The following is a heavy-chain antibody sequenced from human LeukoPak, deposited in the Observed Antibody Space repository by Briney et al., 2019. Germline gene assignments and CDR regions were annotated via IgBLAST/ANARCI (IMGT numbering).Heavy chain of an antibody. Sequence: ASVKVSCKASGYTFTGYYMHWVRQAPGQGLEWMGWISAYNGNTNYAQKLQGRVTMTTDTSTSTAYMELRSLRSDDTAVYYCARDMIPSFYYYYYMDVWGKGTTVTVSS. J-gene: IGHJ6*03. V-gene: IGHV1-18*04. D-gene: IGHD3-16*01. CDR2: ISAYNGNT. CDR1: GYTFTGYY. CDR3: ARDMIPSFYYYYYMDV.